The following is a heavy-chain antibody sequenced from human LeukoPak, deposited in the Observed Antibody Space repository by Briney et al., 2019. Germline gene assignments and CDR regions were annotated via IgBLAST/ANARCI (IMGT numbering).Heavy chain of an antibody. J-gene: IGHJ4*02. V-gene: IGHV3-23*01. CDR3: AKSLQYSSSPSDY. Sequence: GGSLRLSCAASGFTFAGYAMSWVRQAPGKGLEWVSAISSGSGSTYYADSVKGRFTISRHNSKNTLYLQMNSLRAEDSAVYYCAKSLQYSSSPSDYWGQGTLVSVSS. D-gene: IGHD6-6*01. CDR1: GFTFAGYA. CDR2: ISSGSGST.